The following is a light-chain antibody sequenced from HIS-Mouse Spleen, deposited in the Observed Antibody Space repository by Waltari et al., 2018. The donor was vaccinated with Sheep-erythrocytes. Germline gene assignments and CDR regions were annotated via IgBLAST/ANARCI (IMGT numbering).Light chain of an antibody. CDR1: SSDVGSYNL. CDR3: CSYAGSSTPWV. V-gene: IGLV2-23*01. J-gene: IGLJ3*02. Sequence: QSALTQPASVSGSPGQSITISCTGTSSDVGSYNLVSWYQQHPGKAPKLMIYEGSKRPVGVSNRFSGSKSGNTASLTISGRQAEDEADYYCCSYAGSSTPWVFGGGTKLTVL. CDR2: EGS.